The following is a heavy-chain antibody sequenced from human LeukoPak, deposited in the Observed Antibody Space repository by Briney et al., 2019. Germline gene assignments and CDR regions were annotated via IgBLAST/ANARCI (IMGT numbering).Heavy chain of an antibody. Sequence: SVKVSCKASGGTFSSYAISWVRQAPGQGLEWMGGIIPIFGTANYAQKFQGRVTITADESTSTAYMEMSSLRSEDTAVYYCARETSGRESDPDIVVVPAAMDYAFDIWGQGTMVTVSS. CDR1: GGTFSSYA. CDR3: ARETSGRESDPDIVVVPAAMDYAFDI. CDR2: IIPIFGTA. J-gene: IGHJ3*02. V-gene: IGHV1-69*01. D-gene: IGHD2-2*01.